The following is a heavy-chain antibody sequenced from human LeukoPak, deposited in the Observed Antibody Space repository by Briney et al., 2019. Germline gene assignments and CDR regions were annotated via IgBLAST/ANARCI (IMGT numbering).Heavy chain of an antibody. J-gene: IGHJ4*02. D-gene: IGHD3-22*01. CDR1: GCSISSGSYY. CDR2: IYTSGST. Sequence: SQTLSLTCTVSGCSISSGSYYWSWIRQPAGKGLEWIGRIYTSGSTNYNPSLKSRVTISVDTSKNQFSLKLSSVTAAGTAVYYCARDQTYYYDSSGYYFDYWGQGTLVTVSS. V-gene: IGHV4-61*02. CDR3: ARDQTYYYDSSGYYFDY.